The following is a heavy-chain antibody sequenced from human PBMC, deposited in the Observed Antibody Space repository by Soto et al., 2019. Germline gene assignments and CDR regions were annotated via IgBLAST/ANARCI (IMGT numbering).Heavy chain of an antibody. D-gene: IGHD3-10*01. CDR3: ARRLARGVIGWFDP. CDR2: LYYTGRT. V-gene: IGHV4-39*02. Sequence: SETLSLTCTVSGGSISSGTYYWGWIRPPPGKGLEWIGSLYYTGRTYYSPSLKSRVTISVDTSKNHFSLNLTSVTAADTAVYYCARRLARGVIGWFDPWGQGTLVTVSS. CDR1: GGSISSGTYY. J-gene: IGHJ5*02.